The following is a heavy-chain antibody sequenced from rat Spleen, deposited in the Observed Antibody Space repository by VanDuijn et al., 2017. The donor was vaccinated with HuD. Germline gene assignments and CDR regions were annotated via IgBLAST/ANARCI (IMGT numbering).Heavy chain of an antibody. CDR1: GFTFNNYW. D-gene: IGHD1-2*01. Sequence: EVQLVESDGGLVQPGRSLKLSCAASGFTFNNYWMTWIRQAPGKGLEWVATITHNDGSTYYPDSVKGRFTISRDNAKSTLYLQMDSLRSEDTATYYCATDRDSSSPYYFDYWGQGVMVTVSS. J-gene: IGHJ2*01. V-gene: IGHV5-31*01. CDR3: ATDRDSSSPYYFDY. CDR2: ITHNDGST.